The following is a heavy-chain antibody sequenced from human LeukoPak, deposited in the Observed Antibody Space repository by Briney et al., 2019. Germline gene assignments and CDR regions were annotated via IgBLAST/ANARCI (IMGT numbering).Heavy chain of an antibody. D-gene: IGHD3-10*01. CDR2: IRYDGSNK. CDR3: AKGNYYGSGSYNYFDY. Sequence: GGSLRLSCAASGFTFSSYGMHWVRQAPGKGLEWVAFIRYDGSNKYYADSVKGRFTISRDNSKDTLYLQMNSLRAEDTAVYYCAKGNYYGSGSYNYFDYWGQGTLVTVSS. V-gene: IGHV3-30*02. J-gene: IGHJ4*02. CDR1: GFTFSSYG.